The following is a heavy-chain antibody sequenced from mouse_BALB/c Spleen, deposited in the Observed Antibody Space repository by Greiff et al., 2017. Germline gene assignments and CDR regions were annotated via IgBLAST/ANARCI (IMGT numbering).Heavy chain of an antibody. V-gene: IGHV3-2*02. CDR1: GYSITSDYA. J-gene: IGHJ4*01. Sequence: EVKLMESGPGLVKPSQSLSLTCTVTGYSITSDYAWNWIRQFPGNKLEWMGYISYSGSTSYNPSLKSRISITRDTSKNQFFLQLNSVTTEDTATYYCAREDYRYEGYAMDYWGQGTSVTVSS. CDR3: AREDYRYEGYAMDY. CDR2: ISYSGST. D-gene: IGHD2-14*01.